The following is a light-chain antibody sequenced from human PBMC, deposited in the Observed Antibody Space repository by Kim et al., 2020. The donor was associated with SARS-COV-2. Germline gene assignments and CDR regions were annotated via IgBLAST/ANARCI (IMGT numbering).Light chain of an antibody. CDR2: DAS. Sequence: PRLSLTSGEEAPLSFRARQSVATYLAWYQPNPGQAPRLLIYDASKRATGIPARFRGSGSGTEFTLTIGTLEPEDSAVYYCQQRGNFGQGTRLEIK. CDR3: QQRGN. V-gene: IGKV3-11*01. J-gene: IGKJ5*01. CDR1: QSVATY.